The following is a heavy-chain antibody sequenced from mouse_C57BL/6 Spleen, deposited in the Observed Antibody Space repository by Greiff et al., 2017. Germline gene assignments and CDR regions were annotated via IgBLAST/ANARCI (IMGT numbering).Heavy chain of an antibody. CDR2: INPNNGGT. J-gene: IGHJ1*03. CDR1: GYTFTDYN. V-gene: IGHV1-22*01. D-gene: IGHD2-2*01. CDR3: ARGDGYDGYFDV. Sequence: EVQLQQSGPELVKPGASVKMSCKASGYTFTDYNMHWVKQSHGKSLEWIGYINPNNGGTSYNQKFKGKATLTVNKSSSTAYMELRSLTSEDSAVYYCARGDGYDGYFDVWGTGTTVTVSS.